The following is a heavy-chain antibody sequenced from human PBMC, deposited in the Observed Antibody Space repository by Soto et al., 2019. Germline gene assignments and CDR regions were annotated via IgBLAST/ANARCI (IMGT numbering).Heavy chain of an antibody. CDR3: ARSRGSTRSFDY. J-gene: IGHJ4*02. CDR1: GGSISTYW. V-gene: IGHV4-59*01. CDR2: IYYSGST. Sequence: SETLSLTCTVSGGSISTYWWSWIRQPPRKGLEWIGYIYYSGSTNYNPSLKSRVTISVDTSKNQFSLKLTSVTAADTAVYYCARSRGSTRSFDYWGQGTLVTAPQ. D-gene: IGHD2-15*01.